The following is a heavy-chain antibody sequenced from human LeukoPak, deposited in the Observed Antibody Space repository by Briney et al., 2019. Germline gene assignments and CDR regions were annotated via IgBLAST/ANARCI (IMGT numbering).Heavy chain of an antibody. CDR1: GGSVSGYH. Sequence: SDTLSLTCAVYGGSVSGYHWTWIRQPPGKGLEYIGEINESGSSIYNPSLQNRVTISVNTSTKQIPVNLTSVTAADTGVYYCARGPHQQCPPMQDWGQGSLVTVSS. J-gene: IGHJ4*02. CDR2: INESGSS. V-gene: IGHV4-34*01. D-gene: IGHD6-19*01. CDR3: ARGPHQQCPPMQD.